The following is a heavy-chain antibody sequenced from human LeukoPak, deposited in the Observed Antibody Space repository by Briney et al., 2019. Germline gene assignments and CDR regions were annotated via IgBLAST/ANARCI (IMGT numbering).Heavy chain of an antibody. J-gene: IGHJ1*01. CDR1: GYTFTSYG. CDR3: STIIAAAGKRYFQH. Sequence: ASVKVSCKASGYTFTSYGISWVRQAPGQGLEWMGWISAYNGNTNYAQNLQGRVTMTTDTSTSTAYMELRSLRSDDTAVYYCSTIIAAAGKRYFQHWGQGTLVTVSS. D-gene: IGHD6-13*01. CDR2: ISAYNGNT. V-gene: IGHV1-18*01.